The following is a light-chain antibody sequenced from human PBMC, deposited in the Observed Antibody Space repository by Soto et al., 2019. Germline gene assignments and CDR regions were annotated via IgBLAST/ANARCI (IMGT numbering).Light chain of an antibody. CDR2: QDI. V-gene: IGLV3-1*01. CDR3: QAWDINTMV. Sequence: SYELTQPPSVSVSPGQTASITCSGDKLGDKYASWYQQKPGQSPVLVIYQDIRRPSGIPERFSGSSSGNTATLTISGTQAMDEADYYCQAWDINTMVFGGGTNVTVL. CDR1: KLGDKY. J-gene: IGLJ2*01.